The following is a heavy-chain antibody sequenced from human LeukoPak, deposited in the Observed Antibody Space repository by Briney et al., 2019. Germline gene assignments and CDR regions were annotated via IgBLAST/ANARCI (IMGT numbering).Heavy chain of an antibody. Sequence: QPGGSLRVSCAVSGFTVPEYALSWGRQAPGKGLEWGSAISGSGGGTYYADSVKGRFTLSRDNSKNTVYLQMSSLSTEDTAVYHCAKTTTGYSSGRYPGWPVDYWGQGTLVSVSS. CDR3: AKTTTGYSSGRYPGWPVDY. D-gene: IGHD6-19*01. CDR1: GFTVPEYA. J-gene: IGHJ4*02. CDR2: ISGSGGGT. V-gene: IGHV3-23*01.